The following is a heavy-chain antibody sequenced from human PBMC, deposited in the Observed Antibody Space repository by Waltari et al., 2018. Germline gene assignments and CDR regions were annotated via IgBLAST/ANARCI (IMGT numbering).Heavy chain of an antibody. CDR3: ARERVAAGNFDY. CDR1: GFTFSSCA. CDR2: ISYDGSNK. D-gene: IGHD6-13*01. Sequence: QVQLVESGGGVVQPGRSLRLSCAAAGFTFSSCAIHWVRQAPGKGLEWVAVISYDGSNKDYADSVKGRFTISRDNSKNTLYLQMNSLRAEDTAVYYCARERVAAGNFDYWGQGTLVTVSS. V-gene: IGHV3-30-3*01. J-gene: IGHJ4*02.